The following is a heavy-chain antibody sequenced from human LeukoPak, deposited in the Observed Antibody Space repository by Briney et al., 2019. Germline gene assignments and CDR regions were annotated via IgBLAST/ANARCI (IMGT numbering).Heavy chain of an antibody. J-gene: IGHJ3*01. CDR3: AKDYDTTPLGNAFDF. CDR1: GFTFSSDW. V-gene: IGHV3-7*03. CDR2: IKKDGSEE. Sequence: GSLRLSCEASGFTFSSDWMNWVRQTPGKGLEWLASIKKDGSEEIYVDSVKGRFTISRDNAKNSLYLQMNSLRAEDMALYYCAKDYDTTPLGNAFDFWGQGTMVTVSS. D-gene: IGHD3-22*01.